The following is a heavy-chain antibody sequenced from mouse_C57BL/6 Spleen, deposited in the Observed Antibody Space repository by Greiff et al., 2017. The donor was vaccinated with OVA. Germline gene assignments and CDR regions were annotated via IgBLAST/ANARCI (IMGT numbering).Heavy chain of an antibody. V-gene: IGHV1-82*01. Sequence: VQLQQSGPELVKPGASVKISCKASGYAFSSSWMNWVKQRPGKGLEWIGRIYPGDGDTNYNGKFKGKATLTADKSSSTAYMQLSSLTSEDSAVYFCAKGGYYDSLDVWGTGTTVTVSS. D-gene: IGHD2-4*01. CDR3: AKGGYYDSLDV. CDR2: IYPGDGDT. CDR1: GYAFSSSW. J-gene: IGHJ1*03.